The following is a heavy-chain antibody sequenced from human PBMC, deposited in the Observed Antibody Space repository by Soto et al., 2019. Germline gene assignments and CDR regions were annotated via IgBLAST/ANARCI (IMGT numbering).Heavy chain of an antibody. V-gene: IGHV1-18*01. D-gene: IGHD6-19*01. CDR1: GYTFTSYG. CDR2: ISAYNGNT. CDR3: ARGVKVAVAGPDDAFDI. J-gene: IGHJ3*02. Sequence: GASVKVSCKASGYTFTSYGISWVRQAPGQGLEWMGWISAYNGNTNYAQKLQGRVTMTTDTSTSTAYMELRSLRSDDTAVYYCARGVKVAVAGPDDAFDIWGQGTMVTVSS.